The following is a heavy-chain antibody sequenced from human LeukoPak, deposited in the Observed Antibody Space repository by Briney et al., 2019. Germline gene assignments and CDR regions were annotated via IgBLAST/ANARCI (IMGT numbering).Heavy chain of an antibody. CDR3: TTNTSPRK. CDR2: IKDKTDGGTT. Sequence: PGGSLRLSCAASGFNLSDAWMSWVRQAPGNGLEWVGRIKDKTDGGTTDYAAPVRGRLIISRDDSKNTLYLQMNSLTTEDTAVYYCTTNTSPRKWGQGTLVTVSS. V-gene: IGHV3-15*01. D-gene: IGHD2-2*01. J-gene: IGHJ4*02. CDR1: GFNLSDAW.